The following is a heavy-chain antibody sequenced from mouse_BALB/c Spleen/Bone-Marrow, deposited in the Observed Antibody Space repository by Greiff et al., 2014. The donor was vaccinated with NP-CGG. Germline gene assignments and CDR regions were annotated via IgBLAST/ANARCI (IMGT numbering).Heavy chain of an antibody. V-gene: IGHV1S41*01. CDR1: GYTFTNYW. CDR2: IAPGSGST. D-gene: IGHD2-1*01. Sequence: DLVKPGASVKLSCKASGYTFTNYWINWIKQRPGQGLEWIGRIAPGSGSTYYNEMFKGKATLTVDKSSSTAYIQLSSLSSEDSAVYFCARGIYYGNYVYAMDYWGQGTSVTVSS. J-gene: IGHJ4*01. CDR3: ARGIYYGNYVYAMDY.